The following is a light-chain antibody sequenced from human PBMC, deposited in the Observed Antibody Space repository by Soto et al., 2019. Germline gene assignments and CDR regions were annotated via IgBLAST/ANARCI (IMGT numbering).Light chain of an antibody. CDR1: QSVSSY. CDR3: KQRSNFSKVT. Sequence: EIVLSQSPATLSLSPGERATLSCRASQSVSSYLAWYQHKPGQAPRLLIFDASNRATGIPARFSGSGSGTDLTVTISSVEPEDFAIYYCKQRSNFSKVTFGEGTKVEI. V-gene: IGKV3-11*01. CDR2: DAS. J-gene: IGKJ4*01.